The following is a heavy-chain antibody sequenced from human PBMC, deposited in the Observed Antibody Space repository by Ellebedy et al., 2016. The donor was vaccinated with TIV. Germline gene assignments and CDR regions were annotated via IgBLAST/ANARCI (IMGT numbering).Heavy chain of an antibody. V-gene: IGHV1-2*02. CDR1: GYTFTGYY. J-gene: IGHJ6*02. D-gene: IGHD2-15*01. Sequence: AASVTVSCKASGYTFTGYYMHWVRQAPGQGLEWMGWINPNSGGTNYAQKFQGRVTMTRDTSISTAYMELSRLRSDDTAVEYCAREEVGVLIVVVVAATYGMDVWGQGTTVTVSS. CDR2: INPNSGGT. CDR3: AREEVGVLIVVVVAATYGMDV.